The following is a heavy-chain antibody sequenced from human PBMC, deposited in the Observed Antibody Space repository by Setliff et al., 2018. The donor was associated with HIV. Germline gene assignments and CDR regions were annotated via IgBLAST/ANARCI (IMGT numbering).Heavy chain of an antibody. Sequence: GGSLRLSCAASGFTFSSYSMHWVRQAPGKGLEWVAVIWYDGSNKYYADSVKGRFTISRDNPKNTLYLQMNSLRANDTAVYYCARDSYTSPDYWGQGTLVTVSS. J-gene: IGHJ4*02. CDR3: ARDSYTSPDY. V-gene: IGHV3-33*01. CDR2: IWYDGSNK. CDR1: GFTFSSYS. D-gene: IGHD6-13*01.